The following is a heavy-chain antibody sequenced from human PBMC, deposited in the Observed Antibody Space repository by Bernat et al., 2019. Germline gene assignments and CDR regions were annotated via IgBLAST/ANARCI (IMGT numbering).Heavy chain of an antibody. D-gene: IGHD3-3*01. V-gene: IGHV3-23*04. J-gene: IGHJ4*02. CDR2: IGGIGGSP. CDR1: GFTFSSYA. Sequence: EVQLVESGGGLVQPGGSLRLSCAASGFTFSSYAMSWVRQAPGKGLEWVSAIGGIGGSPSYANSWKGRFTISRDNSKNTLYLQMNSLRAEDTAVYYCAKGGGITIFGVVISPFDYWGQGTLVTVSS. CDR3: AKGGGITIFGVVISPFDY.